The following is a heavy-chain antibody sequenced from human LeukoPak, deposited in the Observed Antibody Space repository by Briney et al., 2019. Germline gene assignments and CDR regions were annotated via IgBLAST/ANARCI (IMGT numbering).Heavy chain of an antibody. J-gene: IGHJ4*02. CDR1: GFTVSGFE. D-gene: IGHD1-26*01. CDR3: ARDLGDSVRRRYFDY. CDR2: ISSSGSSI. Sequence: PGGSLRLSCAASGFTVSGFEKNWVRQAPGKGLEWVSCISSSGSSIYYADSVKGRFTISRDNAKNSLYLQMNSLRAEDTAVYYCARDLGDSVRRRYFDYWGQGTLVTVSS. V-gene: IGHV3-48*03.